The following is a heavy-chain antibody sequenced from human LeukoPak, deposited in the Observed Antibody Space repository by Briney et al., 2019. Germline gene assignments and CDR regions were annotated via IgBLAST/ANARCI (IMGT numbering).Heavy chain of an antibody. V-gene: IGHV4-39*01. J-gene: IGHJ4*02. CDR3: ARPIAAAGLIDY. Sequence: PSETLSLTCTVSGGSIISSSYYWGWVRQPPGKGLEWIGNIYYSGNTYYNPSLKSRVTISVDTSKNQFSLKLSSVTAADTAVYYCARPIAAAGLIDYWGQGTLVTVSS. CDR2: IYYSGNT. D-gene: IGHD6-13*01. CDR1: GGSIISSSYY.